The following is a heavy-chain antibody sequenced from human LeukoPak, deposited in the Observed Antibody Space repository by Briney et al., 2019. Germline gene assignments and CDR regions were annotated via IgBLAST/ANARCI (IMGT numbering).Heavy chain of an antibody. J-gene: IGHJ4*02. CDR2: IYYSGST. Sequence: SETLSLTCTVSGGSISSYYWNWIRQPPGKGLEWIGYIYYSGSTNYNPSLKSRVTISVDTSKTQFSLKLRSVTAADTAVYYCARVVYSGSWGYFDYWGQGTLVTVSS. CDR3: ARVVYSGSWGYFDY. CDR1: GGSISSYY. D-gene: IGHD3-10*01. V-gene: IGHV4-59*12.